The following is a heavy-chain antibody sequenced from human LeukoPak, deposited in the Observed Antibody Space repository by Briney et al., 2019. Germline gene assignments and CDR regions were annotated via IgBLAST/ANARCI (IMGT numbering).Heavy chain of an antibody. D-gene: IGHD5-18*01. CDR1: GGSFSGYY. V-gene: IGHV4-34*01. CDR3: APRGDIEHSYGYGKWFDP. CDR2: INHSGST. Sequence: SETLSPTCAVYGGSFSGYYWSWIPQPPGKGLEWIGEINHSGSTNYNASLRSRVTISVDTSKNQFSLRLSSVTAADTAVYYCAPRGDIEHSYGYGKWFDPWGQGTRVTVSS. J-gene: IGHJ5*02.